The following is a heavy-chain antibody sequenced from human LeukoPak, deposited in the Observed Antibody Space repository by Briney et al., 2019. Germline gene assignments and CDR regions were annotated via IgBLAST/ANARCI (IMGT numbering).Heavy chain of an antibody. V-gene: IGHV3-30*04. CDR1: GFTFSSYA. CDR3: ARPLPGDMVRGVIRGALVY. J-gene: IGHJ4*02. CDR2: ISYDGSNK. Sequence: PGGSLRLSCAASGFTFSSYAMHWVRQAPGKGLEWVAVISYDGSNKYYADSVKGRFTISRDNSKNTLYLQMNSLRAEDTAVYYCARPLPGDMVRGVIRGALVYWGQGTLVTVSS. D-gene: IGHD3-10*01.